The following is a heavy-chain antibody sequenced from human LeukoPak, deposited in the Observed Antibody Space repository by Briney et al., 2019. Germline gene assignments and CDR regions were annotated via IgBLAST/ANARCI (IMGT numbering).Heavy chain of an antibody. V-gene: IGHV1-18*01. CDR2: MSAYNGDT. Sequence: GASVKVSCKASGYTFSTYGISWVRQAPGQGLEWMGWMSAYNGDTHYAQNFQGRVTMTTDTSKSTAYMELRSLRSDDTAMYYCARRGGKNYGDYLLYYYYMDVWGKGTTVTVSS. CDR3: ARRGGKNYGDYLLYYYYMDV. J-gene: IGHJ6*03. D-gene: IGHD4-17*01. CDR1: GYTFSTYG.